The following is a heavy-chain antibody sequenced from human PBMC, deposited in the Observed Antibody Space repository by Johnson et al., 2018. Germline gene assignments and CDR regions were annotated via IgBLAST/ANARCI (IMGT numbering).Heavy chain of an antibody. Sequence: QVQLVQSGAEEKKHGFTVKVCCKASGGTFSSYAISGVRKAPGQGLEWMGGIIPLFGTANYGQDFQGRVTITPVESTSTAYIELNSRISEDTAVYYCARAGDDYYYGIDVWGQGTTVTVSS. D-gene: IGHD2-21*02. V-gene: IGHV1-69*01. CDR1: GGTFSSYA. CDR3: ARAGDDYYYGIDV. J-gene: IGHJ6*02. CDR2: IIPLFGTA.